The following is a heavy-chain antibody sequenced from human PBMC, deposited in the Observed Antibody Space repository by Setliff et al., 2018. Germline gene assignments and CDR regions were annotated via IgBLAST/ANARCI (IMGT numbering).Heavy chain of an antibody. CDR1: GFTFSIYS. CDR2: ISSRSNSI. Sequence: GGSLRLSCAASGFTFSIYSINWVRQAPGKGLEWISYISSRSNSIYYADSVKGRFTISRDNARNSLYLQMDRLRPEDTAVYYCAKSGGDHCCPLYHHYYMDVWGTGTTVTVSS. V-gene: IGHV3-48*01. J-gene: IGHJ6*03. D-gene: IGHD2-21*02. CDR3: AKSGGDHCCPLYHHYYMDV.